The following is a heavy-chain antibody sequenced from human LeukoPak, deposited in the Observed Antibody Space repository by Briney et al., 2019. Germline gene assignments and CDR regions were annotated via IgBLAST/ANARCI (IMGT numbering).Heavy chain of an antibody. CDR3: AKAVAVTDYYYYYMDV. D-gene: IGHD2-21*02. J-gene: IGHJ6*03. Sequence: GGSLRLSCAASGFTFSSYAMSWVRQAPGKGLEWVSAISGSGGSTYYADSVKGRFTISRDNSKNTLYLQMNSLRAEDTAVYYCAKAVAVTDYYYYYMDVWGKGTTVTVSS. CDR1: GFTFSSYA. V-gene: IGHV3-23*01. CDR2: ISGSGGST.